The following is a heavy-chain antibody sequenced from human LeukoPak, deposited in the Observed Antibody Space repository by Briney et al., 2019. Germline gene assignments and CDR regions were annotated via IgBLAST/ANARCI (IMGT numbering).Heavy chain of an antibody. Sequence: PSETLSLTCTVSGGSISSYYWSWIRQPPGRGLEWIGYIYTSGSTNYNPPLKSRVTISVDTSKNQFSLKLSSVTAADTAVYYCARHGTYYYDSSGALDYWGQGTLVTVSS. CDR2: IYTSGST. CDR3: ARHGTYYYDSSGALDY. CDR1: GGSISSYY. D-gene: IGHD3-22*01. J-gene: IGHJ4*02. V-gene: IGHV4-4*09.